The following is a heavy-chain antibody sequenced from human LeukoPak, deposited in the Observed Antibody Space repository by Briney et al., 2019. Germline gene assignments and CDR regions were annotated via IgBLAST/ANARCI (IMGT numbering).Heavy chain of an antibody. V-gene: IGHV4-34*01. CDR1: GGSFSGYY. D-gene: IGHD5-24*01. CDR2: INHSGST. Sequence: SETLSLTCAVYGGSFSGYYWSWIRQPPGKGLEWIGEINHSGSTNYNPSLKSRVTISVDTSKNQSSLKLSSVTAADTAVYYCASPRGGGDGYKFDYWGQGTLVTVSS. J-gene: IGHJ4*02. CDR3: ASPRGGGDGYKFDY.